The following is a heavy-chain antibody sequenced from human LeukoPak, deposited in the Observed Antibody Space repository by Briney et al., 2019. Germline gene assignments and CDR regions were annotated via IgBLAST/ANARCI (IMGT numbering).Heavy chain of an antibody. CDR3: ARQYCSSTSCTFDY. CDR1: GFTFSSYA. J-gene: IGHJ4*02. D-gene: IGHD2-2*01. V-gene: IGHV3-30*14. CDR2: ISYDGSNK. Sequence: PGGSLRLSCAASGFTFSSYAMSWVRQAPGKGLEWVAVISYDGSNKYYADSVKGRFTISRDNSKNTLYLQMGSLRAEDMAVYYCARQYCSSTSCTFDYWGQGTLVTVSS.